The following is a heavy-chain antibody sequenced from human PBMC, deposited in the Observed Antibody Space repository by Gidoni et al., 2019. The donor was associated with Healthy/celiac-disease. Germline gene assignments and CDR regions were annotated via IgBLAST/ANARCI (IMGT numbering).Heavy chain of an antibody. V-gene: IGHV4-34*01. J-gene: IGHJ4*02. CDR2: INHSGST. Sequence: QVQLQQWGAGLLKPSETLSLTCAVHGGSFSGYYGSWIRKPPGKGREWIGEINHSGSTNYNPALKRRVTISVDTSKNQFSLKRSSVTAADTAVYYCARRGRMVATDLDYWGQGTLVTVSS. CDR3: ARRGRMVATDLDY. CDR1: GGSFSGYY. D-gene: IGHD5-12*01.